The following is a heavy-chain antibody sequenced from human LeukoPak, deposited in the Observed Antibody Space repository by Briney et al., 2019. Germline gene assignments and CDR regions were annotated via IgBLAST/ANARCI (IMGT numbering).Heavy chain of an antibody. J-gene: IGHJ4*02. Sequence: PSETLSLTCAVYGGSFSGYYWSWIRQPPGKGLEWIGYIYYSGSTYYNPSLKSRVTISVDTSKNQFSLKLSSVTAADTAVYYCARDPGDRFDYWGQGTLVTVSS. V-gene: IGHV4-30-4*01. CDR1: GGSFSGYY. D-gene: IGHD4-17*01. CDR3: ARDPGDRFDY. CDR2: IYYSGST.